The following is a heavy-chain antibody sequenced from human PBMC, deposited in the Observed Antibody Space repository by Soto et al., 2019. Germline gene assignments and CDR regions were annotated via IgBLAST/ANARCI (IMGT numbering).Heavy chain of an antibody. CDR3: ARVLDFSSSWSDTVRWFDP. CDR1: GGSISSSSYY. CDR2: IYYSGST. J-gene: IGHJ5*02. V-gene: IGHV4-39*07. Sequence: PSETLSLTCTVSGGSISSSSYYWGWIRQPPGKGLEWIGSIYYSGSTYYNPSLKSRVTISVDTSKNQFSLKLSSVTAADTAVYYCARVLDFSSSWSDTVRWFDPWGQGTLVTVSS. D-gene: IGHD6-13*01.